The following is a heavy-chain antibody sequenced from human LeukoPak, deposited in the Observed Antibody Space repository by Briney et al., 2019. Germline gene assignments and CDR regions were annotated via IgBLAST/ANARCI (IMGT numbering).Heavy chain of an antibody. CDR2: IAYDGSNK. J-gene: IGHJ4*02. CDR3: AKGHSDTAMVISGY. D-gene: IGHD5-18*01. V-gene: IGHV3-30*18. CDR1: GFTFSSYG. Sequence: GGSLRLSCAASGFTFSSYGMHWVRQAPGKGLEWVAVIAYDGSNKYYGDSVKGRFTISRDNSKNTLYLQMNSLRAEDTAVYYCAKGHSDTAMVISGYWGQGTLVTVSS.